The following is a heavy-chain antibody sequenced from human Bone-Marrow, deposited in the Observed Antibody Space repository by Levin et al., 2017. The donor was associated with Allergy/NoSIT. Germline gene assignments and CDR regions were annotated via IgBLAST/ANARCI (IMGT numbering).Heavy chain of an antibody. CDR3: ARDKEFAPFIWLGERTYYFDL. V-gene: IGHV1-2*02. CDR2: IDPKSGET. J-gene: IGHJ2*01. D-gene: IGHD3-10*01. Sequence: HGESLKISCKAAGYTFTDSFIHWVRQAPGQGLEWMGWIDPKSGETNYARNFRGRVSMTSDTSISTASMELSSLRSDDTAMYYCARDKEFAPFIWLGERTYYFDLWGRGTLVTVS. CDR1: GYTFTDSF.